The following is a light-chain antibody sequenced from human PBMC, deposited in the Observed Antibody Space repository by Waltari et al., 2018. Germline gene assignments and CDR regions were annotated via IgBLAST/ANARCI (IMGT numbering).Light chain of an antibody. CDR3: QQYNNWPPYT. CDR2: GAS. J-gene: IGKJ2*01. Sequence: EIVMTQSPATLSVSPGERATLPCRASRSISSDLAWYQQKPVQAPRLRIYGASTRATGIPARFSGSGSGTEFTLTISSLQSEDFAVYYCQQYNNWPPYTFGQGTKLEIK. CDR1: RSISSD. V-gene: IGKV3-15*01.